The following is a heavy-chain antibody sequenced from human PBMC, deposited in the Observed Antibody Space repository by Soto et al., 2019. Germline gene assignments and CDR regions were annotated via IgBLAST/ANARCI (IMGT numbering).Heavy chain of an antibody. CDR3: ARFAKEENPKRESWYAFAF. CDR2: VYSRGGT. Sequence: PSETLSLTCSVSGGYSRSGGYFWSWIRQHPGKGLEWIGNVYSRGGTYYNPSLESRVAISVDTSKNEFTLKVSSVHAADTAMYYCARFAKEENPKRESWYAFAFRGHGTLVTVSS. V-gene: IGHV4-31*03. J-gene: IGHJ4*01. D-gene: IGHD6-13*01. CDR1: GGYSRSGGYF.